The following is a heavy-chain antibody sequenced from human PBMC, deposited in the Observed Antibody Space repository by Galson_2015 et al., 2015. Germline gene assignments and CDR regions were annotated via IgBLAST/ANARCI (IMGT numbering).Heavy chain of an antibody. CDR1: GFTFSSYG. V-gene: IGHV3-30*03. Sequence: SLRLSCAASGFTFSSYGMHWVRQAPGKGLEWVAVISYDGSNKYYADSVKGRFTISRDNSKNTLYLQMNSLRAEDTAVYYCARGHFLGNMDVWGQGTTVTVSS. J-gene: IGHJ6*02. CDR2: ISYDGSNK. CDR3: ARGHFLGNMDV. D-gene: IGHD3-3*01.